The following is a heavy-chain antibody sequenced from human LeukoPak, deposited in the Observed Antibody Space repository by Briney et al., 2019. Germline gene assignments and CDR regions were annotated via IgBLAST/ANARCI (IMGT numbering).Heavy chain of an antibody. CDR2: ISGSGGST. V-gene: IGHV3-23*01. Sequence: GGSLRLSCAASGFTFSSYAMSWVRQAPGKGLEWVSAISGSGGSTYYADSVKGRFTISRDNSKNTLYLQMNSLRAEDTAVYYCAKEAGLGRRTSSSWSVYWGQGTLVTVSS. CDR1: GFTFSSYA. CDR3: AKEAGLGRRTSSSWSVY. J-gene: IGHJ4*02. D-gene: IGHD6-13*01.